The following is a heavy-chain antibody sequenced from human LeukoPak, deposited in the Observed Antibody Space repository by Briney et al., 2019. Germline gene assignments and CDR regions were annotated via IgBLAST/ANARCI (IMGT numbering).Heavy chain of an antibody. D-gene: IGHD3-22*01. CDR1: GFTFSSYG. Sequence: GGSLRLSCAASGFTFSSYGMHWVRQAPGKGLEWVAFIRYDGSNKYYADSVKGRFTISRENSKNTLYLQMNSLRAEDTAVYYCAKDRAHYYDSSGSFFNWFDPWGQGTLVTVSS. CDR3: AKDRAHYYDSSGSFFNWFDP. V-gene: IGHV3-30*02. CDR2: IRYDGSNK. J-gene: IGHJ5*02.